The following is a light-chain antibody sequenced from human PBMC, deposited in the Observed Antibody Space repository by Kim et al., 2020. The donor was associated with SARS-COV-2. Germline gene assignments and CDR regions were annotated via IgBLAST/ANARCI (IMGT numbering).Light chain of an antibody. CDR2: GTS. CDR3: QQFVTSPWT. V-gene: IGKV3-20*01. Sequence: SAGKRATLSCRASQTISDGYLAWYQQKPGQAPKLLIYGTSNRATDIPDRFSGGGSGTDFDLTIKRLEPEDIAVYYCQQFVTSPWTFGQGTKVDIK. CDR1: QTISDGY. J-gene: IGKJ1*01.